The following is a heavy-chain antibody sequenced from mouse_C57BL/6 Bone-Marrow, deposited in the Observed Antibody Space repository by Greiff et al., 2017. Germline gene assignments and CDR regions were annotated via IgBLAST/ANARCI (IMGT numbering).Heavy chain of an antibody. Sequence: VPLQQSGAELVRPGASVKLSCTASGFNIKDDYMHLVKLRPEQGLEWIGWIDPENGDTEYASKFQGKATIKADTSSNTAYLQLSSLTSEDTAVYYCTTYYYVFAYGGQGTLVTVSA. CDR2: IDPENGDT. J-gene: IGHJ3*01. V-gene: IGHV14-4*01. CDR1: GFNIKDDY. D-gene: IGHD1-1*01. CDR3: TTYYYVFAY.